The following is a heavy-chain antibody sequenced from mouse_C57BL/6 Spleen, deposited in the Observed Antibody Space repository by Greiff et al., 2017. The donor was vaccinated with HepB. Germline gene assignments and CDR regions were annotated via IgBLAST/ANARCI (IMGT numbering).Heavy chain of an antibody. J-gene: IGHJ3*01. CDR1: GYTFTSYW. D-gene: IGHD1-1*01. CDR2: INPSNGGT. V-gene: IGHV1-53*01. Sequence: QVQLQQPGTELVKPGASVKLSCKASGYTFTSYWMHWVKQRPGQGLEWIGNINPSNGGTNYNEKFKSKATLTVDNSSSTAYMKLSSLTSEDSAVYYCASYYYGSSPFAYWGQGTLVTVSA. CDR3: ASYYYGSSPFAY.